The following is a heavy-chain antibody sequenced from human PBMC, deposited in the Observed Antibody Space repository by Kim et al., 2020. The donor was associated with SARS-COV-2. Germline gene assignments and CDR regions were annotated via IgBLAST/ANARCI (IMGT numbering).Heavy chain of an antibody. CDR1: GYTFTSYD. CDR3: ARGLYLTYYFGSGSDSLDYCMDV. Sequence: ASVKVSCKASGYTFTSYDINWVRQATGQGLEWMGWMNPNSGNTGYAQKFQGRVTMTRNTSISTAYMELSSLRSEDTAVYYCARGLYLTYYFGSGSDSLDYCMDVWGQGNTVTVSS. V-gene: IGHV1-8*01. J-gene: IGHJ6*02. CDR2: MNPNSGNT. D-gene: IGHD3-10*01.